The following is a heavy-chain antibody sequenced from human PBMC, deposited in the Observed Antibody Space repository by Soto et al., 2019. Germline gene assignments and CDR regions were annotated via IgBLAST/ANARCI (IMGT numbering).Heavy chain of an antibody. CDR1: GGSVSDNTYY. Sequence: PSNTLSLTCSVSGGSVSDNTYYWSWIRQPPGKRLEWIGYVYYSGTTNYNPSLKSRVTISVDLSKNRFSLRLSSVTTADTALYYCARTTAVPNTLRSRYFFDYWGQGTLVTGSS. CDR3: ARTTAVPNTLRSRYFFDY. J-gene: IGHJ4*02. CDR2: VYYSGTT. V-gene: IGHV4-61*01. D-gene: IGHD4-17*01.